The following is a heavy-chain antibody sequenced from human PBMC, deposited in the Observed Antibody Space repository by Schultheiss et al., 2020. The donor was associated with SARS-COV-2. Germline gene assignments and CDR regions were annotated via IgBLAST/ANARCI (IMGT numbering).Heavy chain of an antibody. Sequence: GGSLRLSCAASGFTFSSYSMNWVRQAPGKGLEWVSSISSSSSYIYYADSVKGRFTISRDNAKNSLYLQMNSLRAEDTAVYYCASSLRYFDWLLDYWGQGTLVTVSS. J-gene: IGHJ4*02. D-gene: IGHD3-9*01. CDR3: ASSLRYFDWLLDY. CDR1: GFTFSSYS. V-gene: IGHV3-21*01. CDR2: ISSSSSYI.